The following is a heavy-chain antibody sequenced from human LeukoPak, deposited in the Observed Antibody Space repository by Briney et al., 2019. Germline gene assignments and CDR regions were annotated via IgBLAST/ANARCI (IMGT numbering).Heavy chain of an antibody. D-gene: IGHD5-24*01. CDR1: GGTFSNYP. Sequence: ASVKVSCKASGGTFSNYPIIWVRQAPGRGLEWLGGIIPIYGTANYALMFQGRITLTADESTATAYMELRSLTSDDTAMYFCATHTGGYNYWWFDIWGQGTLVSVSS. J-gene: IGHJ5*02. V-gene: IGHV1-69*13. CDR2: IIPIYGTA. CDR3: ATHTGGYNYWWFDI.